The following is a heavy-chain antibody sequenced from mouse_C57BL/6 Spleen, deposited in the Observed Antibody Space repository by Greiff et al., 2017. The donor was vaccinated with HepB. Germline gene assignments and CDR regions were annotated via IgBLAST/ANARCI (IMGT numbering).Heavy chain of an antibody. V-gene: IGHV5-17*01. CDR2: ISSGSSTI. J-gene: IGHJ3*01. CDR1: GFTFSDYG. D-gene: IGHD1-1*01. Sequence: EVKVEESGGGLVKPGGSLKLSCAASGFTFSDYGMHWVRQAPEKGLEWVAYISSGSSTIYYADTVKGRFTISRDNAKNTLFLQMTSLRSEDTAMYYCARYYYGSPAWFAYWGQGTLVTVSA. CDR3: ARYYYGSPAWFAY.